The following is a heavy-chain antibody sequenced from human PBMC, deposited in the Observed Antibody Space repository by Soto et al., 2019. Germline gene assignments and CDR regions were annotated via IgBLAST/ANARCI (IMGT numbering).Heavy chain of an antibody. D-gene: IGHD2-2*01. Sequence: QVQLQESGPGLVKPSQTLSLTCTVSGGSISTGGYYWSWIRQYPGKGLEWIGYIYYTGSAHYNPSLTSRVTMAVDTSNHHFSLKLTSVTAADTAVYYCARGRSDIAVVPVDFWGPGTLVSVSS. CDR3: ARGRSDIAVVPVDF. CDR1: GGSISTGGYY. CDR2: IYYTGSA. J-gene: IGHJ4*02. V-gene: IGHV4-31*03.